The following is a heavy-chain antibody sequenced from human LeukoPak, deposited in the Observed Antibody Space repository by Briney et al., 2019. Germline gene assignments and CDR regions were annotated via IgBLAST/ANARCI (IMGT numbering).Heavy chain of an antibody. V-gene: IGHV3-21*01. Sequence: GGSLTLFCAASGFTFSSYSMNWVRQAPGKGLEWVSSISSSSSYIYYADSVKGRFTISRDNAKNSLYLQMNSLRAEDTAVYYCAREGQLLRYFDWLSPPDFDYWGQGTLVTVSS. J-gene: IGHJ4*02. D-gene: IGHD3-9*01. CDR1: GFTFSSYS. CDR2: ISSSSSYI. CDR3: AREGQLLRYFDWLSPPDFDY.